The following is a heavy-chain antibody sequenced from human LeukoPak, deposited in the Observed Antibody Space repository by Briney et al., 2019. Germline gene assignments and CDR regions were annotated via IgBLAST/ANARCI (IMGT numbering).Heavy chain of an antibody. D-gene: IGHD3-10*01. CDR1: GFTFSSYW. V-gene: IGHV3-7*01. Sequence: GGSLRLSCAASGFTFSSYWMSWVRQAPGKGLEWVANIKQDGSEKYYVDSVKGRFTISRDNAKNSLYLQMNSLRAEDTAVYYCARDQTYYYGSGSYYLLDYWGQGTLVTVSS. J-gene: IGHJ4*02. CDR2: IKQDGSEK. CDR3: ARDQTYYYGSGSYYLLDY.